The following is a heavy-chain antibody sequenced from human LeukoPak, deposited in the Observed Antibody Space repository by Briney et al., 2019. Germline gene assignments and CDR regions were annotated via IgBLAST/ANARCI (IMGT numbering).Heavy chain of an antibody. J-gene: IGHJ3*02. CDR1: GLTFSSYE. Sequence: GGSLRLSCAASGLTFSSYEMNWVRQAPGKGLEWVSYISSSARTTYYADSVKGRFTISRDNAKNSLYLQMNSLRAEDTAVYYCAKDLVATTYRDAFDIWGQGTMVTVSS. CDR2: ISSSARTT. CDR3: AKDLVATTYRDAFDI. D-gene: IGHD5-12*01. V-gene: IGHV3-48*03.